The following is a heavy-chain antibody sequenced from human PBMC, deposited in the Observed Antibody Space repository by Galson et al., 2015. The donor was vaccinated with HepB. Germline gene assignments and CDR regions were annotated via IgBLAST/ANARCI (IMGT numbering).Heavy chain of an antibody. CDR2: IWYDGSNK. CDR1: GFTLSSYG. Sequence: SLRLSCAASGFTLSSYGMHWVRQAPGKGLEWVAVIWYDGSNKYYADSVKGRFTISRDNSKNTLYLQTNSLRGEDTAMYYCARDGGVATIRRLDYWGQEPWSPSPQ. CDR3: ARDGGVATIRRLDY. D-gene: IGHD5-12*01. J-gene: IGHJ4*01. V-gene: IGHV3-33*01.